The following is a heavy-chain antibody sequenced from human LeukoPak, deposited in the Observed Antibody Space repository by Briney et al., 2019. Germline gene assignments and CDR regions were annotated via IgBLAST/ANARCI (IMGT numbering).Heavy chain of an antibody. CDR2: IYYSGST. J-gene: IGHJ4*02. CDR1: GGSISSSSYY. V-gene: IGHV4-39*01. Sequence: PSETLSLTCTVSGGSISSSSYYWGWIRQPPGKGLEWIGSIYYSGSTYYNPSIKSRVTISVDTSKNQFSLKLSSVTAADTAVYYCARIVSDYYDSSGYYDYWGQGTLVTVSS. D-gene: IGHD3-22*01. CDR3: ARIVSDYYDSSGYYDY.